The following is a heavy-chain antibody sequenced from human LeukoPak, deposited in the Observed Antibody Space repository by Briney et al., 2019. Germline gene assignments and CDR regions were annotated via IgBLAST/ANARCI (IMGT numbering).Heavy chain of an antibody. D-gene: IGHD3-22*01. V-gene: IGHV3-20*04. CDR3: ARRGYFDSSGYDY. J-gene: IGHJ4*02. CDR2: INWNGSSC. CDR1: GFTFDDYG. Sequence: GGSLRLSCAASGFTFDDYGMSWVRQAPGKGLEWVSGINWNGSSCGYADAVRGRFTISSDNDKTQLYLQMNSLRAEDTAIYYCARRGYFDSSGYDYWGQGTLVTVSS.